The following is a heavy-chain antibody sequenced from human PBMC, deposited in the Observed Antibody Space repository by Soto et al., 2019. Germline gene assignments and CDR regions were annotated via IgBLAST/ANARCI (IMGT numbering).Heavy chain of an antibody. CDR3: ARDYGSGSYWLYYFDY. J-gene: IGHJ4*02. CDR1: GGSFSGYY. V-gene: IGHV4-34*01. Sequence: SETLSLTXAVYGGSFSGYYWSWIRQPPGKGLEWIGEINHSGSTNYNPSLKSRVTISVDTSKNQFSLKLCSVTAAVTAVYYCARDYGSGSYWLYYFDYWGQGTLVTVSS. CDR2: INHSGST. D-gene: IGHD3-10*01.